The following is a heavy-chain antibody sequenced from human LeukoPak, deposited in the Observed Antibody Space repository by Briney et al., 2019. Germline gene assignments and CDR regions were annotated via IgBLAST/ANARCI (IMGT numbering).Heavy chain of an antibody. CDR1: GFTFRNYG. CDR2: IRYDGSNK. J-gene: IGHJ3*02. V-gene: IGHV3-30*02. D-gene: IGHD2-21*02. Sequence: GGSLRLSCAASGFTFRNYGMHWVRQAPGKGLEWVAFIRYDGSNKYYADSVKGRFTISRDNSKNTLYLQMSSQRAEDTAVYYCARDTIGCGGDRLDAFDIWGQGTMVTVSS. CDR3: ARDTIGCGGDRLDAFDI.